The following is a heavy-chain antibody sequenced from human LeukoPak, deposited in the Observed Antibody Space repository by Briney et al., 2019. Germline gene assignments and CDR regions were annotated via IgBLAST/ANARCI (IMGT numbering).Heavy chain of an antibody. CDR2: ISSSSSYI. CDR1: GFTFSSYS. V-gene: IGHV3-21*04. CDR3: AKNGDRGAYCSGGSCYPYYYYYMDV. J-gene: IGHJ6*03. Sequence: GGSLRLSCAASGFTFSSYSMNWVRQAPGKGLEWVSSISSSSSYIYYADSVKGRFTISRDNSKNPLYLQVNSLRAEDTAIYYCAKNGDRGAYCSGGSCYPYYYYYMDVWGKGTTVTISS. D-gene: IGHD2-15*01.